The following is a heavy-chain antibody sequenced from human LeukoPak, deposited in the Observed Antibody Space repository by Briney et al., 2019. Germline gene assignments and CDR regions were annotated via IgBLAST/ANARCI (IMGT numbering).Heavy chain of an antibody. D-gene: IGHD1-20*01. Sequence: GASLQISCKGSGSSFTSYWIGWVRQMPGKGLEWMGIIYPGDSDTRYSPSFQGQVTISADKSISTAYLQWSSLKASDTAMYYCARGGPPLNVLTEFDYWGQGTLVTVSS. J-gene: IGHJ4*02. V-gene: IGHV5-51*01. CDR3: ARGGPPLNVLTEFDY. CDR2: IYPGDSDT. CDR1: GSSFTSYW.